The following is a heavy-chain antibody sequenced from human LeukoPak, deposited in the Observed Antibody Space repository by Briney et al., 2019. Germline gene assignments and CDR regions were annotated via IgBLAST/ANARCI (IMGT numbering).Heavy chain of an antibody. CDR2: IWYDGSNK. V-gene: IGHV3-33*06. D-gene: IGHD6-19*01. CDR1: GFPFRSYG. J-gene: IGHJ4*02. Sequence: GSLRLSCAASGFPFRSYGMHWVRQAPGKGLEWVAVIWYDGSNKYYADSVKGRFTISRDNSKNTLYLQINSLRGEDTAVYYCAKGWSSGWPYYFDYWGQGTLVTVSS. CDR3: AKGWSSGWPYYFDY.